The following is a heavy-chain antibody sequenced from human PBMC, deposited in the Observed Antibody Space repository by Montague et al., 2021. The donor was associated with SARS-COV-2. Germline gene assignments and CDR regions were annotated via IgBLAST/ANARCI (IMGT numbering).Heavy chain of an antibody. CDR1: GGSFSDYY. D-gene: IGHD3-22*01. J-gene: IGHJ2*01. CDR3: ARGAPTISMMVVVCTGAGWYFDL. CDR2: INHSGST. Sequence: SETLSLTCAVHGGSFSDYYWSWIRQPPGKGLEWMGEINHSGSTNYNPSLKSRVTISVETAKNQFSLKLSSGTAADTAVYYCARGAPTISMMVVVCTGAGWYFDLWGRGTLVTVSS. V-gene: IGHV4-34*01.